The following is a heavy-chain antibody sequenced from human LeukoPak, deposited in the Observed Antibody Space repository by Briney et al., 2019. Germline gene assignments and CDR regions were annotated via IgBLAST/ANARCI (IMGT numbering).Heavy chain of an antibody. J-gene: IGHJ3*02. V-gene: IGHV3-23*01. Sequence: PGGSLRLSCPASALTFSSYAMSWVRQAPGEGLEWVSAISGSVGSTYYADSVKGRSTISTHHSKHTRYLQMNSLRAEDTAVYYCAKDLFGIRTPDAFYICGQGTTVTVSS. D-gene: IGHD3-3*01. CDR2: ISGSVGST. CDR1: ALTFSSYA. CDR3: AKDLFGIRTPDAFYI.